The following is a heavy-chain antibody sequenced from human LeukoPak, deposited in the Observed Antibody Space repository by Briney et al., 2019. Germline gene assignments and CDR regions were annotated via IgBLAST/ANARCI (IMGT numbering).Heavy chain of an antibody. CDR1: GGSFSGYY. J-gene: IGHJ4*02. Sequence: SETLSLTCAVYGGSFSGYYWSWIRQPPGKGLEWIGEINHSGSTNYNPSLKSRVTISVDTSKNQFSLKLSSVTAADTAAYYCARQRNLYDYGGNSDFDYWGQGTLVTVSS. V-gene: IGHV4-34*01. D-gene: IGHD4-17*01. CDR3: ARQRNLYDYGGNSDFDY. CDR2: INHSGST.